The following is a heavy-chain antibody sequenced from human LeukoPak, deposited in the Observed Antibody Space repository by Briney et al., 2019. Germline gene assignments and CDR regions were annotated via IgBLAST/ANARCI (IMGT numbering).Heavy chain of an antibody. CDR3: ARDSDSGYGPFAS. Sequence: GGSLRLSRAASGFSVSNNYMSWVRQAPGKGLEWVSVIHSGGTTNYADSVQGRFTISRDNSKTTVYLHMNSLRAEDTAVYYCARDSDSGYGPFASWGQGTLVTVSS. D-gene: IGHD5-12*01. J-gene: IGHJ4*02. CDR2: IHSGGTT. V-gene: IGHV3-53*01. CDR1: GFSVSNNY.